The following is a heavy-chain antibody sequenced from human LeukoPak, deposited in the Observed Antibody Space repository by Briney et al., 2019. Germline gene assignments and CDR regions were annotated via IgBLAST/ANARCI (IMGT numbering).Heavy chain of an antibody. D-gene: IGHD5-12*01. CDR3: ARARRGYVRLDY. CDR1: GGSFSGYY. V-gene: IGHV4-34*01. J-gene: IGHJ4*02. CDR2: NKHSGST. Sequence: PSETLSLTCAVSGGSFSGYYWTWIRQSPGKGLELIGENKHSGSTNYNPSLMRRVTMSVDTSKNQFSLNLTAVTAADTAVYYCARARRGYVRLDYWGQGTLVTVSS.